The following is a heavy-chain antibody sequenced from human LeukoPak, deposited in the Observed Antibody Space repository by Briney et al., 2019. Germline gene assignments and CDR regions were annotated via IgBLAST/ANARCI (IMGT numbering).Heavy chain of an antibody. CDR1: GGSISSYY. V-gene: IGHV4-59*01. CDR2: IYYSGST. Sequence: PSETLCLTCTVSGGSISSYYWSWIRQPPGKGLEWIGYIYYSGSTNYNPSLKSRVTISVDTSKNRFSLKLSSVTAADTAVYYCARESGSGYYFDYWGQGTLVTVSS. J-gene: IGHJ4*02. CDR3: ARESGSGYYFDY. D-gene: IGHD3-3*01.